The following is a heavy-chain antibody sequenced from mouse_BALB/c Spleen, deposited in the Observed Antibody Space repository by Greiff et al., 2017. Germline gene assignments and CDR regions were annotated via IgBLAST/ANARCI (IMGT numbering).Heavy chain of an antibody. CDR1: GYAFTNYL. CDR2: INPGSGGT. J-gene: IGHJ3*01. V-gene: IGHV1-54*01. CDR3: ARNGNYKFAY. D-gene: IGHD2-1*01. Sequence: VKLQESGAELVRPGTSVKVSCKASGYAFTNYLIEWVKQRPGQGLEWIGVINPGSGGTNYNEKFKGKATLTADKSSSTAYMQLSSLTSDDSAVYFCARNGNYKFAYWGQGTLVTVSA.